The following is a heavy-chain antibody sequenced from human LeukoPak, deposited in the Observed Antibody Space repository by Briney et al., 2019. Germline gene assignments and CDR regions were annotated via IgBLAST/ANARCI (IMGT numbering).Heavy chain of an antibody. V-gene: IGHV5-51*01. CDR3: ARQNYDSSGYYYHPPDY. CDR2: IYPGDSDT. CDR1: GYSFTNFW. Sequence: GESLKISCKGSGYSFTNFWIGWVRQMPGKGLEWMGIIYPGDSDTRYSPSFQGQVTLSADESTSTAYLQWSSLKASDTAVYYCARQNYDSSGYYYHPPDYWGQGTLVTVSS. J-gene: IGHJ4*02. D-gene: IGHD3-22*01.